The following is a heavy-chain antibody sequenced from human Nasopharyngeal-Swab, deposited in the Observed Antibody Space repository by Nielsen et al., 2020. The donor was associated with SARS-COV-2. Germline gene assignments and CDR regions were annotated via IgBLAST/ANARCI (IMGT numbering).Heavy chain of an antibody. CDR3: ARGLSLVGATNDAFDI. V-gene: IGHV3-21*01. CDR2: ISSSSSYI. D-gene: IGHD1-26*01. Sequence: VRQAPGRGLEWVSSISSSSSYIYYADSVKGRFTISRDKAKNSLYLQMNSLRAEDTAVYYCARGLSLVGATNDAFDIWGQGTMVTVSS. J-gene: IGHJ3*02.